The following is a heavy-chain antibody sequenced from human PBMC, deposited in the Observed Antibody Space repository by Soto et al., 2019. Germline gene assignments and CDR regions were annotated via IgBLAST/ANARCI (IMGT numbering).Heavy chain of an antibody. D-gene: IGHD3-3*01. CDR3: ARRRIRITTTYYFYGMDV. V-gene: IGHV3-11*06. CDR1: GFTFSDYY. Sequence: PGGSLRLSCAASGFTFSDYYITWIRQAPGKGPEWVSTISGSTRPTNYADSVMGRFTASRDNAKNSLYLQVNSLRAEDTAVYYCARRRIRITTTYYFYGMDVWGQGTSVTVSS. J-gene: IGHJ6*02. CDR2: ISGSTRPT.